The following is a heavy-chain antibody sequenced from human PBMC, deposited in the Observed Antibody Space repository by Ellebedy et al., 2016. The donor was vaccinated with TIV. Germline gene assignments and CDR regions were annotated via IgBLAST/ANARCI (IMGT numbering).Heavy chain of an antibody. V-gene: IGHV4-39*01. J-gene: IGHJ4*02. CDR1: GGSLSSTRYY. Sequence: MPSETLSLTCSVSGGSLSSTRYYWAWIRQPPGKGLEYIGSVYYSGSPYYNPSFKSLVTLSADTSKNQFSLNLRTVTAADTAVYYCARTDPWQPIDDWGQGILVSVSS. CDR3: ARTDPWQPIDD. CDR2: VYYSGSP. D-gene: IGHD2-21*02.